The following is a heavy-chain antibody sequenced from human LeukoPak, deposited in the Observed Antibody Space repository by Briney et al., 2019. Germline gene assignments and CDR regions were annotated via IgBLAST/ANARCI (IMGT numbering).Heavy chain of an antibody. CDR2: INPNNGGT. CDR1: GYTFTGCY. CDR3: ASGYFDSSGYRTALVFDY. J-gene: IGHJ4*02. V-gene: IGHV1-2*02. D-gene: IGHD3-22*01. Sequence: ASVKVCCKASGYTFTGCYMHWVRQAPGQGLEWMGWINPNNGGTNYAQKFQGRVTMTRDTSISTAYMELSGLRSDDTAVYYCASGYFDSSGYRTALVFDYWGQGTLVTGSS.